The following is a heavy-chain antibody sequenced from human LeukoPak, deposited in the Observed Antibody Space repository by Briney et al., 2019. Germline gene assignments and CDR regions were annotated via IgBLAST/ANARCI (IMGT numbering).Heavy chain of an antibody. V-gene: IGHV3-7*01. CDR3: ARRAYDYGDFLDY. CDR1: GFTFDAYL. J-gene: IGHJ4*02. Sequence: GGSLRLSCAVSGFTFDAYLMTWVRQAPGRGLEWVANVNQDGTEQYYVDSVRGRFTISRDNAKNSLYLQMNSLRDEDTALYYCARRAYDYGDFLDYWGQGTLVTVSS. D-gene: IGHD4-17*01. CDR2: VNQDGTEQ.